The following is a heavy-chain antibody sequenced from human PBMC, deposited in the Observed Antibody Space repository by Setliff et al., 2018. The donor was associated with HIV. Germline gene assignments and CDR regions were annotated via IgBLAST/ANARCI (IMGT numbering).Heavy chain of an antibody. V-gene: IGHV4-39*02. Sequence: ETLSLTCSVSGGSISSGSYFWGWIRQTPGKGLEWIGNIYYTGFAYYNPSLKSRVTISLDTSKTHFFLNLTSVTDADTAIYFCARGGGYFHDNNAFDIWGQGTVVTVSS. CDR3: ARGGGYFHDNNAFDI. CDR2: IYYTGFA. CDR1: GGSISSGSYF. J-gene: IGHJ3*02. D-gene: IGHD3-9*01.